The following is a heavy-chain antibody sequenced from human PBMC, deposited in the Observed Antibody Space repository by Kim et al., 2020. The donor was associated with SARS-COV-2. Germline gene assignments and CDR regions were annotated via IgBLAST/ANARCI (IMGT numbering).Heavy chain of an antibody. CDR3: ASQRDLDF. D-gene: IGHD1-1*01. CDR1: GFMFSDSI. J-gene: IGHJ4*02. Sequence: GGSLRLSCAASGFMFSDSIMHWVRQASGKGLEWVGHIRDKGHSYATAYTASVKGRFTISRDDSKNTAYLQMNSMNTEDTAVYYCASQRDLDFWGQGTLVT. CDR2: IRDKGHSYAT. V-gene: IGHV3-73*01.